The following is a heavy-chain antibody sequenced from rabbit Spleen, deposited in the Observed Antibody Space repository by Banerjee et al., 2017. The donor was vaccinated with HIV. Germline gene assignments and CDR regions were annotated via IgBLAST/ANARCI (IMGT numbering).Heavy chain of an antibody. CDR3: ARDAAGREDFNL. CDR1: GFSFSSSYY. J-gene: IGHJ4*01. D-gene: IGHD4-2*01. V-gene: IGHV1S45*01. CDR2: IYTGSSGST. Sequence: QEQLVESGGDLVKPGTSLTLTCTASGFSFSSSYYICWVRQAPGKGLECIACIYTGSSGSTYYASWAKGRFTISKTSSTTVTLQMTSLTAADTATYFCARDAAGREDFNLWGQGTLVTVS.